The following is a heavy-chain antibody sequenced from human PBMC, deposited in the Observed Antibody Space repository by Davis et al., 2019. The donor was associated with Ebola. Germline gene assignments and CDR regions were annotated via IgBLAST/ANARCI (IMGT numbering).Heavy chain of an antibody. V-gene: IGHV3-23*01. D-gene: IGHD3-22*01. Sequence: GESLKISCVASGFTFSRYWMSWVRQAPGKGLEWVSAISGSGGSTYYADSVKGRFTISRDNSKNTLYLQMNSLRAEDTAVYYCARDVPYYYDSSGYFDYWGQGTLVTVSS. CDR3: ARDVPYYYDSSGYFDY. CDR2: ISGSGGST. CDR1: GFTFSRYW. J-gene: IGHJ4*02.